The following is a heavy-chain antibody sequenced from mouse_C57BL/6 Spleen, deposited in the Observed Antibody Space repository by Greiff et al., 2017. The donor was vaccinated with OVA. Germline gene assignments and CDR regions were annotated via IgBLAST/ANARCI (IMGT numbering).Heavy chain of an antibody. J-gene: IGHJ3*01. CDR3: ARDPPYYGYDGFAY. D-gene: IGHD2-9*01. V-gene: IGHV5-4*01. CDR1: GFTFSSYA. CDR2: ISDGGSYT. Sequence: EVTLVESGGGLVKPGGSLKLSCAASGFTFSSYAMSWVRQTPEKRLEWVATISDGGSYTYYPDNVKGRFTISRDNAKNNLYLQMSHLKSEDTAMYYCARDPPYYGYDGFAYWGQGTLVTVSA.